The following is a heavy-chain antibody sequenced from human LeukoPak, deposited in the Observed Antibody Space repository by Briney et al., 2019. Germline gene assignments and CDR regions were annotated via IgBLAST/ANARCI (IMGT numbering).Heavy chain of an antibody. V-gene: IGHV3-48*04. CDR1: GFTFSSYW. D-gene: IGHD5-18*01. J-gene: IGHJ4*02. CDR2: ISSSGSDI. CDR3: ARDGMRVDTSMVFVN. Sequence: ESGGSLRLSCAASGFTFSSYWMTWVRQAPGKGLEWVSYISSSGSDIYYADSVKGRFTISRDNAKNSLYLQMSSLRAEDTAVYFCARDGMRVDTSMVFVNWGQGTLVTVSS.